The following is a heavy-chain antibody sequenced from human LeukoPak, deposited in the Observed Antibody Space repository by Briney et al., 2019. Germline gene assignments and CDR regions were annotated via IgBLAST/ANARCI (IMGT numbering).Heavy chain of an antibody. V-gene: IGHV4-39*01. J-gene: IGHJ4*02. CDR2: IYYSGST. D-gene: IGHD2-21*02. CDR3: VHLSGRVVVTAIEY. CDR1: GGSISSSSYS. Sequence: SETLSLTCTVSGGSISSSSYSWGWIRQPPGKGLEWIGSIYYSGSTYYNPSLKSRVTISVDTSKNQFSLKLSSVTAADTAVYYCVHLSGRVVVTAIEYWGQGTLVTVSS.